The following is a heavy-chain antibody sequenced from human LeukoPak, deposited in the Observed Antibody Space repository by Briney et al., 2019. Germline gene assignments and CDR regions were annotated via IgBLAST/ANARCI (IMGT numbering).Heavy chain of an antibody. V-gene: IGHV4-4*07. Sequence: ETLSLTCTVSGGPISNYYWSWIRQPAGKGLEWIGRIYSSGSTNYNLFLKSRVTMSVDTSKSQVSLKLTSVTAADTAVYYCVKEGSCAGGGCYRADFDSWGQGTLVTVSS. CDR1: GGPISNYY. CDR2: IYSSGST. D-gene: IGHD2-8*02. J-gene: IGHJ4*02. CDR3: VKEGSCAGGGCYRADFDS.